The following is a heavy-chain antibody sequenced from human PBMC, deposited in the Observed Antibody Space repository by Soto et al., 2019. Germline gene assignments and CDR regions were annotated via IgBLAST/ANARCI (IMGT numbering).Heavy chain of an antibody. CDR1: GFTFSTYA. Sequence: GGSLRLSCVASGFTFSTYAMNWVRQAPGKGLEWVSGISGGGDSTYYEDSVKGRFTISRDKSQNTLSLHMNSLTAEDTAVYYCVKSRSGTYSQLDYWGQGTLVTVSS. D-gene: IGHD1-26*01. CDR3: VKSRSGTYSQLDY. V-gene: IGHV3-23*01. CDR2: ISGGGDST. J-gene: IGHJ4*02.